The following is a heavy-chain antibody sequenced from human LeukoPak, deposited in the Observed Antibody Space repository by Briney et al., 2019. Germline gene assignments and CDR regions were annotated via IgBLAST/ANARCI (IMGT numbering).Heavy chain of an antibody. Sequence: GESLKISCKGSGYSLTSYWIGWVRQMPGKGLEWMGVIYPRDSRTTYSPSFQDQVTISADKSISTAYPQWTSLKASDTAMYSCASGSGTYSPDYWGQGTLVTVSS. CDR2: IYPRDSRT. CDR1: GYSLTSYW. CDR3: ASGSGTYSPDY. D-gene: IGHD3-10*01. V-gene: IGHV5-51*01. J-gene: IGHJ4*02.